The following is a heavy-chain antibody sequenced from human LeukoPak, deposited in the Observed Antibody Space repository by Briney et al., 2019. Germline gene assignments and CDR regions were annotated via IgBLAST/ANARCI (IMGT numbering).Heavy chain of an antibody. CDR3: AKDPDIVVVPAAT. D-gene: IGHD2-2*01. Sequence: SGGSLRLSCAASGFTFSSYAMSWVRQAPGKGLEWVSTFSGSGGSTHYADSVKGRFTISRDNSKNTLYLQMNSLRAEDTAVYYCAKDPDIVVVPAATWGQGTLVTVSS. CDR2: FSGSGGST. J-gene: IGHJ4*02. V-gene: IGHV3-23*01. CDR1: GFTFSSYA.